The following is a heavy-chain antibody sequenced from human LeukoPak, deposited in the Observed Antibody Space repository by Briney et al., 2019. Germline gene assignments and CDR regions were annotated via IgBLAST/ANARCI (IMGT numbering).Heavy chain of an antibody. J-gene: IGHJ5*02. Sequence: GGSLRLSCAASGFTFSSYAMHWVRQAPGKGLEWVAVISYDGSNKYYADSVKGRFTISRDNSKNTLYLQMNSLRAEDTAVYYCARDQTYYYDSSGNSNWFDPWGQGTLVTVSS. CDR3: ARDQTYYYDSSGNSNWFDP. V-gene: IGHV3-30*04. D-gene: IGHD3-22*01. CDR1: GFTFSSYA. CDR2: ISYDGSNK.